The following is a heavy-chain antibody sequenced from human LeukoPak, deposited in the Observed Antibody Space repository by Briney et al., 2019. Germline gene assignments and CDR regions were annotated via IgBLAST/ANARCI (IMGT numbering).Heavy chain of an antibody. D-gene: IGHD6-13*01. CDR2: IKSKTDGGTT. CDR1: GFTFSNAW. V-gene: IGHV3-15*01. J-gene: IGHJ6*03. Sequence: GGSLRLSCAASGFTFSNAWMSWVRQAPGKGLEWVGRIKSKTDGGTTDYAAPVKGRFTISRDNAKNSLYLQMNSLRAEDTAVYYCARDKQQLGLGYYYYMDVWGKGTTVTVSS. CDR3: ARDKQQLGLGYYYYMDV.